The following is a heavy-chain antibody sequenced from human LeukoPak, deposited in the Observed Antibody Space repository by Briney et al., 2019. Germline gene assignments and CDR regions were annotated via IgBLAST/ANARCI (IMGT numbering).Heavy chain of an antibody. CDR1: GGSISSYY. J-gene: IGHJ6*04. V-gene: IGHV4-59*01. Sequence: PSVTLSLTCTVSGGSISSYYWSWIRQPPGKGLEWIGYIYYSGSTNYNPSLKGRVTISVDTSKNQFSLKLSSVTAADTAVYYCARDGPLYCSGGSCYSGYYYYGMDVWGKGTTVTVSS. D-gene: IGHD2-15*01. CDR3: ARDGPLYCSGGSCYSGYYYYGMDV. CDR2: IYYSGST.